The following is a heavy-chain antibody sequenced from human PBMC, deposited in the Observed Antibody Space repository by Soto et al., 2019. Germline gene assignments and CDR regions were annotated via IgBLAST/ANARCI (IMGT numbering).Heavy chain of an antibody. CDR2: IKSKTDGGTT. CDR3: TTDQLVVPAAIGYYYYGMDV. D-gene: IGHD2-2*02. J-gene: IGHJ6*02. CDR1: GFTFSNAW. Sequence: GGSLRLSCAASGFTFSNAWMSWVRQAPGKGLEWVGRIKSKTDGGTTDYAAPVKGRFTISRDDSKNTLYLQMNSLKTEDTAVYYCTTDQLVVPAAIGYYYYGMDVWGQGTTVTVSS. V-gene: IGHV3-15*01.